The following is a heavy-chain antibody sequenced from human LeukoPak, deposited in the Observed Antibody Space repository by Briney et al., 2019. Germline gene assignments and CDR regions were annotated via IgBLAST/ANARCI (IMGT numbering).Heavy chain of an antibody. CDR3: AKDSGEWLDQYYFDY. J-gene: IGHJ4*02. CDR1: GFTFSSYE. CDR2: ISYDGSNK. D-gene: IGHD6-19*01. V-gene: IGHV3-30*18. Sequence: GGSLRLSCAASGFTFSSYEMNWVRQAPGKGLEWVAVISYDGSNKYYADSVKGRFTISRDNSKNTLYLQMNSLRAEDTAVYYCAKDSGEWLDQYYFDYWGQGTLVTVSS.